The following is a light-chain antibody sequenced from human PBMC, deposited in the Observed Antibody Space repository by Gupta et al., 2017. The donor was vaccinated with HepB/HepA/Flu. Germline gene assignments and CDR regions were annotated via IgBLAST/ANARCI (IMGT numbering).Light chain of an antibody. CDR3: SSYAGSNNLI. CDR2: EVS. Sequence: QSALTQPPSASGSPAQSVTISCTGPSSDVGGYNYVSWYQPHPGKAPKLMIYEVSKRPSGVPDRFSGSKSGNTASLTVSGLQAEDEADYYCSSYAGSNNLIFGGGTKLTVL. J-gene: IGLJ2*01. CDR1: SSDVGGYNY. V-gene: IGLV2-8*01.